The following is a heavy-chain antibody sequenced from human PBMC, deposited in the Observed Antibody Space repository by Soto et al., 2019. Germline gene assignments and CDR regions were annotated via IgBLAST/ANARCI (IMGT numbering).Heavy chain of an antibody. D-gene: IGHD5-12*01. Sequence: PSQTLSLTCAISGDSVPSNSAAWNWIRQSPSRGLEWLGRTYYRSKWYNDYAVSVKSRITINPDTSKNQFSLQLNSVTPEDTAVYYCARDLEGVATMTFHYYYYRMDVWGQGTTVTV. J-gene: IGHJ6*02. CDR2: TYYRSKWYN. CDR1: GDSVPSNSAA. V-gene: IGHV6-1*01. CDR3: ARDLEGVATMTFHYYYYRMDV.